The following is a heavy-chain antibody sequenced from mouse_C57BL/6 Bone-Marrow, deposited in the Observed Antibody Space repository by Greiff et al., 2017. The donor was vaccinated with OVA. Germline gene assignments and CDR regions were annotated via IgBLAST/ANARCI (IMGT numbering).Heavy chain of an antibody. CDR1: GFTFSSYA. V-gene: IGHV5-4*01. CDR3: ARELRRGDYFDY. CDR2: ISDGGSYT. D-gene: IGHD2-4*01. J-gene: IGHJ2*01. Sequence: EVKVVESGGGLVKPGGSLKLSCAASGFTFSSYAMSWVRQTPEKRLEWVATISDGGSYTYYPDNVKGRFTISRDNAKNTLYLQMSHLKSEDTAIYYCARELRRGDYFDYWGQGTTLTVSS.